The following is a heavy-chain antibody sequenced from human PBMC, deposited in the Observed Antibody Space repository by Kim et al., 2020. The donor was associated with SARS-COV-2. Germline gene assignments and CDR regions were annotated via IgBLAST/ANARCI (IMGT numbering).Heavy chain of an antibody. CDR3: ARHKSSGSYYFDY. Sequence: STPPLRGRVTISVDTSKNQFSLKLSSVTAADTAVYYCARHKSSGSYYFDYWGQGTLVTVSS. V-gene: IGHV4-59*08. D-gene: IGHD1-26*01. J-gene: IGHJ4*02.